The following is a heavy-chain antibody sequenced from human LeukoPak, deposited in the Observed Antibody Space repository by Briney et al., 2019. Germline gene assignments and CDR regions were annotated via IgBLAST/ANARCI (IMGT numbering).Heavy chain of an antibody. CDR2: IYTSGST. CDR1: GGSISSYY. D-gene: IGHD3-10*01. J-gene: IGHJ6*03. V-gene: IGHV4-4*07. Sequence: SETLSLTCTVSGGSISSYYWSWIRQPAGKGLECIGRIYTSGSTNYNPSLKSRVTMSVDTSKNQFSLKLSSVTAADTAVYYCAIVGPVDYYGSGSYYLGYMDVWGKGTTVTVSS. CDR3: AIVGPVDYYGSGSYYLGYMDV.